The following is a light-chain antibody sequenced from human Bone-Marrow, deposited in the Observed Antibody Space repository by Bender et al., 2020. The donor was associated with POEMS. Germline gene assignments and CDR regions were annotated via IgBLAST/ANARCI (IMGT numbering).Light chain of an antibody. J-gene: IGLJ2*01. CDR3: QVWDPGHICV. CDR2: DNR. Sequence: SYVLTQPASVSVAPGKTAAITCGGNKIGSRSVHWYQQKPGQAPVLVLYDNRERPSGIPDRFSASKSGNTATLTITRVEAGDEADYYCQVWDPGHICVFGGGTKLTVL. V-gene: IGLV3-21*03. CDR1: KIGSRS.